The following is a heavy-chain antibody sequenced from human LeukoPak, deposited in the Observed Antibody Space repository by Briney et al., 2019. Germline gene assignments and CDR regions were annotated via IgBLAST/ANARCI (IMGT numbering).Heavy chain of an antibody. V-gene: IGHV1-69*04. CDR3: AILSDGAYCGGDCFYLDY. Sequence: ASVKVSCKASGGTFSSYAISWVRQAPGQGLEWMGRIIPILGIANYAQKFQGRVTIIADKSTGTTYMELSSLRSEDTALYYCAILSDGAYCGGDCFYLDYWGQGTLVTVSS. CDR2: IIPILGIA. CDR1: GGTFSSYA. J-gene: IGHJ4*02. D-gene: IGHD2-21*02.